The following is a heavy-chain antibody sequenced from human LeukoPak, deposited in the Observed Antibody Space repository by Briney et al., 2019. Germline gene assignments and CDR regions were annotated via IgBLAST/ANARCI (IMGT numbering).Heavy chain of an antibody. CDR3: ARAGGGVAVYNRPPSGIDY. CDR1: GGSISSYY. V-gene: IGHV4-59*01. J-gene: IGHJ4*02. Sequence: SETLSLTCTVSGGSISSYYWSWIRQPPGKGLEWIGYIYYSGSTNYNPSLKSRVTISVDTSKNQFSLKLSSVTAADTAVYYCARAGGGVAVYNRPPSGIDYWGQGTLVTVSS. D-gene: IGHD1-14*01. CDR2: IYYSGST.